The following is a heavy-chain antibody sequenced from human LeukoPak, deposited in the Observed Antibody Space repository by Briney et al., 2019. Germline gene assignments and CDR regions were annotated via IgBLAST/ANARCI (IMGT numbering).Heavy chain of an antibody. CDR3: ARRPDYCSSTSCYYWFDP. J-gene: IGHJ5*02. Sequence: GASVKVSCKASGYPFTTYAISWVRQAPGQGLEWMGGIIPIFGTANYAQKFQGRVTITADESTSTAYMELSSLRSEDTAVYYCARRPDYCSSTSCYYWFDPWGQGTLVTVSS. CDR2: IIPIFGTA. V-gene: IGHV1-69*13. CDR1: GYPFTTYA. D-gene: IGHD2-2*01.